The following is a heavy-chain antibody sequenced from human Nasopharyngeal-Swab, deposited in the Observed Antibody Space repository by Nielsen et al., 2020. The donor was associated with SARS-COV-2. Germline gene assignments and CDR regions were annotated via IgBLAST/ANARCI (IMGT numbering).Heavy chain of an antibody. CDR1: GFTFDDYT. Sequence: GGSLRLSCAASGFTFDDYTMHWVRQAPGEGLEWVSGINWNSGRKGYADSVKGRFTVSRDNSKNTLFLEMDSLRVEDTAVYYCARGSSVHAFDVWGQGTEVTVSS. D-gene: IGHD3-10*01. J-gene: IGHJ3*01. V-gene: IGHV3-9*01. CDR3: ARGSSVHAFDV. CDR2: INWNSGRK.